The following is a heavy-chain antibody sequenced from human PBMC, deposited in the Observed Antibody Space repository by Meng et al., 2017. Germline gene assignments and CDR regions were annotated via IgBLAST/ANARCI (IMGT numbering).Heavy chain of an antibody. V-gene: IGHV4-59*01. D-gene: IGHD3-9*01. J-gene: IGHJ5*01. CDR3: VRASYYDIPNWVYP. CDR2: IYYSGST. Sequence: AETLSLTCTVSGGSISSYYWSWIRQPPGKGLEWIGYIYYSGSTNYNPSLKSRGTISVDTSKKQFSLKLSSVTAADTAVYYCVRASYYDIPNWVYPLGQGTLVTVSS. CDR1: GGSISSYY.